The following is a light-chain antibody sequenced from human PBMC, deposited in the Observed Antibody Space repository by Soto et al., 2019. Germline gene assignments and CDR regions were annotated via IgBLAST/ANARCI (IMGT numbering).Light chain of an antibody. CDR2: RGS. J-gene: IGKJ1*01. CDR1: QSISGNE. V-gene: IGKV3-20*01. Sequence: EVVLTQSPGTLSLSPGERATLSCRASQSISGNELAWYQQKPGQAPRLLIYRGSSRATGIPDRISGRGSATDSTLTISRQEPEDFSVYYCQDYGTSAPWTFGQGTKVEIK. CDR3: QDYGTSAPWT.